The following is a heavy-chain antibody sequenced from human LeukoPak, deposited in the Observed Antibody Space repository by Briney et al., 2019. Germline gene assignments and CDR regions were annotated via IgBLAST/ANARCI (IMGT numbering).Heavy chain of an antibody. D-gene: IGHD2-2*01. CDR1: GFTFSTSG. Sequence: GGSLRLSCAASGFTFSTSGMHWVRQAPGKGLEWVSYISSASGSIYYADSVKGRFTISRDNAKNSLFLQMNSLRAEDTAVYHCARLPAYCSSTSCYYDYWGQGTLVTVSS. J-gene: IGHJ4*02. CDR2: ISSASGSI. CDR3: ARLPAYCSSTSCYYDY. V-gene: IGHV3-48*04.